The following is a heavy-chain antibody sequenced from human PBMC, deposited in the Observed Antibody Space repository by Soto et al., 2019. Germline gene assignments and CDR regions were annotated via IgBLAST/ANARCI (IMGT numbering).Heavy chain of an antibody. J-gene: IGHJ4*02. Sequence: EVQLVESGGALVQPGGSLRLSCVVSGFTFSSYSMNWVRQAPGKGLEWVSYITAGSTTIYYADSVKGRFTISRDNANNSMYLQMSSLRDEDTAFYYGVRVRSGGEFDSWGQGTLVNVAS. CDR1: GFTFSSYS. D-gene: IGHD2-21*01. CDR3: VRVRSGGEFDS. CDR2: ITAGSTTI. V-gene: IGHV3-48*02.